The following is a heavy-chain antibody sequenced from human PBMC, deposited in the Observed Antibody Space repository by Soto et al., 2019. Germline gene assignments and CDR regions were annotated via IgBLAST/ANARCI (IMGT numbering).Heavy chain of an antibody. J-gene: IGHJ6*02. CDR2: IDPSDSYT. Sequence: PGESLKISCKGSGFTFTSYWISWVRQMPGKGLEWMGRIDPSDSYTNYSPSFQGHVTISADKSISTAYLQWSTLKASDTAKYYCARLGFEYDTSNPYYNVLHYYGVDVWGQGTSVTVSS. V-gene: IGHV5-10-1*01. CDR3: ARLGFEYDTSNPYYNVLHYYGVDV. CDR1: GFTFTSYW. D-gene: IGHD3-10*01.